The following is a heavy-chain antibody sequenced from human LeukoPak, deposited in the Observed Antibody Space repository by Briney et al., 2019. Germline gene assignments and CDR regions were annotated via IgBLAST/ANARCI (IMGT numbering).Heavy chain of an antibody. D-gene: IGHD2-21*02. Sequence: SETLSLTCAVYGGSFSGYYWSWIRQPPGKGLEWIGEINHSGSTNYNPSLKSRVTISVDTSKNQFSLKLSSVTAADTAVYYCEAYCGGDCYPIDALDIWGQGTMVTVSS. CDR3: EAYCGGDCYPIDALDI. J-gene: IGHJ3*02. CDR2: INHSGST. V-gene: IGHV4-34*01. CDR1: GGSFSGYY.